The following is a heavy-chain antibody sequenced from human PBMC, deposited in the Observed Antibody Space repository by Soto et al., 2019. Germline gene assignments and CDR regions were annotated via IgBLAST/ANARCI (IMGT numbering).Heavy chain of an antibody. D-gene: IGHD3-10*01. Sequence: EVQLVESGGGLVQPGGSLRLSCAASGFSFGSHSMNWVRQAPGMGLEWVSYIDRRCDIIYYADSVKGRFTISRDKAKYSLYLQLNDLRAGDTAGYYCARYGSGSNLKGPFDYRGQGTLVTVSS. CDR2: IDRRCDII. CDR1: GFSFGSHS. V-gene: IGHV3-48*01. J-gene: IGHJ4*02. CDR3: ARYGSGSNLKGPFDY.